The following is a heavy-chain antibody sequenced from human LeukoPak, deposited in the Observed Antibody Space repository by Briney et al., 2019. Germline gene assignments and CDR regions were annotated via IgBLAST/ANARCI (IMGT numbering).Heavy chain of an antibody. V-gene: IGHV3-74*01. J-gene: IGHJ4*02. D-gene: IGHD5-12*01. CDR3: ARDWGMGIVATSSDY. CDR1: GFTFRTYA. Sequence: GGSLRLSCAASGFTFRTYALHWVRQAPGKGLVWVSRINSDGSSTSYADSVKGRFTISRDNAKNTLYLQMNSLRAEDTAVYYCARDWGMGIVATSSDYWGQGTLVTVSS. CDR2: INSDGSST.